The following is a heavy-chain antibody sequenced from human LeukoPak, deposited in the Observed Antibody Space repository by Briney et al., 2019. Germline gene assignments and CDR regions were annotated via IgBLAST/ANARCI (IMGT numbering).Heavy chain of an antibody. Sequence: GGSLRLSCAASGFTVNSNYMSWVRQAPGKGLEWVSVIYSDVSTSYADSVKGRFSISRDYSKNTLYLQMNSPRAEDTAVYYCARTRSDAFDIWGQGTMLTVSS. D-gene: IGHD2-2*01. CDR2: IYSDVST. CDR3: ARTRSDAFDI. CDR1: GFTVNSNY. V-gene: IGHV3-53*01. J-gene: IGHJ3*02.